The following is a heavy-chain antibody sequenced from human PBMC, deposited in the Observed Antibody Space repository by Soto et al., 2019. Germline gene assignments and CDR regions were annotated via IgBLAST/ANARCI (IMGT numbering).Heavy chain of an antibody. D-gene: IGHD5-12*01. CDR2: INAGNGNT. CDR1: GYTFTSYA. J-gene: IGHJ4*02. V-gene: IGHV1-3*01. CDR3: ARDPRGYSGYDSDLDY. Sequence: ASVKVSCTASGYTFTSYAMHWVRQAPGQRLEWMGWINAGNGNTKYSQKFQGRVTITRDTSASTAYMELSSLRSEDTAVYYCARDPRGYSGYDSDLDYWGQGTLVTVSS.